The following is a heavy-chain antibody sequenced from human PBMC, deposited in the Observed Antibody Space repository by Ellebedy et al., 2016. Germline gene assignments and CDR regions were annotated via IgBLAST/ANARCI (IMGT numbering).Heavy chain of an antibody. Sequence: GESLKISCAASGFTFSSYWMSWVRQAPGKGLEWVANIKQDGSEKYYVDSVKGRFTISRDNAKNSLYLQMNSLRAEDTAVYYCARAPPTYYYDSSGEMDYWGQGTLVTVSS. J-gene: IGHJ4*02. D-gene: IGHD3-22*01. CDR3: ARAPPTYYYDSSGEMDY. CDR2: IKQDGSEK. CDR1: GFTFSSYW. V-gene: IGHV3-7*01.